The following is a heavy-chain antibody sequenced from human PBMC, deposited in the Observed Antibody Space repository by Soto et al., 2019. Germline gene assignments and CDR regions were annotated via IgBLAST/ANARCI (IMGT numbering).Heavy chain of an antibody. CDR1: GFTFSSHG. D-gene: IGHD3-22*01. Sequence: GGSLRLSCSASGFTFSSHGMHWIRQAPGKGLEWVAVLSFDGHHKYFADSVKGRFTISRDNSRSTLYLHMNSLRVEDTAVYYCAKDRPPDHFDSSGIDHWGQGTLVTVSS. J-gene: IGHJ4*02. CDR3: AKDRPPDHFDSSGIDH. V-gene: IGHV3-30*18. CDR2: LSFDGHHK.